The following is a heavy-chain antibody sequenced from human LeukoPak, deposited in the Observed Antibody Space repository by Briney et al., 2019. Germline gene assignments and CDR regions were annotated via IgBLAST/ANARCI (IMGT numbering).Heavy chain of an antibody. J-gene: IGHJ3*02. CDR1: GGSISSYY. Sequence: SETLSLTCTVSGGSISSYYWSWIRQPPGKGLGWIGYINYSGSTNYNPSPKSRVTISVDTSKNRFSLKLSSVTAADTAVYYCARRGEGSYDFWSGYLPGAFDIWGQGTMVTVSS. V-gene: IGHV4-59*08. CDR2: INYSGST. D-gene: IGHD3-3*01. CDR3: ARRGEGSYDFWSGYLPGAFDI.